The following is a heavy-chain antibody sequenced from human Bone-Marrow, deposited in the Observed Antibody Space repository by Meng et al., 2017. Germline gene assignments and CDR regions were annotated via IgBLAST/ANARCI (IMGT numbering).Heavy chain of an antibody. CDR3: ARDFEGSGWSAALSDAFDI. V-gene: IGHV3-30*09. Sequence: GESLKISCAASGFTFSRFAMHWVRQAPGKGPEWVAVIGYDGNNKFYADSVKDRFAISRDNSRNTLYLQMNSLRAEDTAVYYCARDFEGSGWSAALSDAFDIWGQGTMVTVSS. CDR1: GFTFSRFA. CDR2: IGYDGNNK. D-gene: IGHD6-19*01. J-gene: IGHJ3*02.